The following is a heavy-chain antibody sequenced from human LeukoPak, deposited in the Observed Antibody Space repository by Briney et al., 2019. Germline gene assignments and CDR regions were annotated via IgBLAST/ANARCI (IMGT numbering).Heavy chain of an antibody. Sequence: SETLSLTCGVSGGSITNTNYWTWVRQPPGKGLEWIGEVNLQGSTNYNPSLMGRVAFSVDKSENHISLQLTSVTAADTAVYYCAREGGPYRPLDYSGQGTLVTVSS. CDR2: VNLQGST. CDR3: AREGGPYRPLDY. CDR1: GGSITNTNY. J-gene: IGHJ4*02. V-gene: IGHV4-4*02.